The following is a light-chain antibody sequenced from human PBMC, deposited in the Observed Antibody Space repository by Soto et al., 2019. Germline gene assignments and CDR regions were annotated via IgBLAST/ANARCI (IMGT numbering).Light chain of an antibody. V-gene: IGLV2-14*01. J-gene: IGLJ3*02. CDR3: SSYASSGAVV. CDR2: EVN. Sequence: QSALTQPASVSGSPGQSITISCAGTGGDVGGYNYVSWYQLHPGKAPKLMIYEVNNRPSGVSHRFSGSKSGNTASLTFSGLQPEDEADYYCSSYASSGAVVFGGGTKLTVL. CDR1: GGDVGGYNY.